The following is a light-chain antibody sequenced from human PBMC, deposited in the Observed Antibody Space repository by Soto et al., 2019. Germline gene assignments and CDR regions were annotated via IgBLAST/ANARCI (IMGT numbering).Light chain of an antibody. J-gene: IGKJ3*01. CDR2: SAS. CDR3: QQYVSSPFS. CDR1: QSVNSDY. Sequence: EVVLTQSPGTLSLSPGERATLSCRASQSVNSDYLAWFQHRPGQAPRLLIYSASSRATGIPDRFSGSGSGTDFILTISRLEPEDFAVYFCQQYVSSPFSFGPGTKVYI. V-gene: IGKV3-20*01.